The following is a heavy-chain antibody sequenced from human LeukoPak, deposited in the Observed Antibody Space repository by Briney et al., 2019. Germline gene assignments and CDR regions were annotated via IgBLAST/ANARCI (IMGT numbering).Heavy chain of an antibody. CDR3: ANSDYGDYVSDY. Sequence: SGGSLRLSCAASGFTFSNYGLSWVRQAPGKGLEWVSGITGSGGSTYYADSVKGRFTISRDNSKNTLYLQMNSLRAEDTAVYYCANSDYGDYVSDYWGQGTLVTVSS. J-gene: IGHJ4*02. CDR1: GFTFSNYG. D-gene: IGHD4-17*01. V-gene: IGHV3-23*01. CDR2: ITGSGGST.